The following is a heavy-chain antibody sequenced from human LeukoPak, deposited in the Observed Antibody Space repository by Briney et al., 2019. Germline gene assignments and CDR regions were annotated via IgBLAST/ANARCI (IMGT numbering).Heavy chain of an antibody. D-gene: IGHD3-22*01. Sequence: SETLSLTCTVSGGSISSYYWSWIRQPPGKGLEWIGYIYYSGSTNYNPSLKSRVTISVDTSNTQSSLKLSSVTAADTAVYYCARSPGVYYDSSGYLFDPWGQGTLVTVSS. CDR1: GGSISSYY. CDR3: ARSPGVYYDSSGYLFDP. J-gene: IGHJ5*02. V-gene: IGHV4-59*08. CDR2: IYYSGST.